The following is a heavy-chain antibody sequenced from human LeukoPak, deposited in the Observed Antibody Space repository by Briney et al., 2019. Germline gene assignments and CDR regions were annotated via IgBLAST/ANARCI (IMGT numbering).Heavy chain of an antibody. D-gene: IGHD3-10*01. CDR1: GYSISSGYY. J-gene: IGHJ6*03. CDR2: IYHSGST. V-gene: IGHV4-38-2*02. CDR3: ARVRDYYGSGRYYYYYYMDV. Sequence: SETLSLTCTVSGYSISSGYYWDWIRQPPGKGLEWIGSIYHSGSTNYNPSLKSRVTISVDTSKNQFSLKLSFVTAADTAVYYCARVRDYYGSGRYYYYYYMDVWGKGTTVTVSS.